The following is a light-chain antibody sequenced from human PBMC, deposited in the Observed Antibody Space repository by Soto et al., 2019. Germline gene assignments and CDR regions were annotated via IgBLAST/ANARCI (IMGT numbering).Light chain of an antibody. CDR1: QSVSSKY. CDR3: QQYGSSLFT. J-gene: IGKJ3*01. V-gene: IGKV3-20*01. Sequence: EIVLTQSPDTLSLSPGERATLSCRASQSVSSKYLAWYQQKPGQAPRVLINGTSIRASGVPERFSGGGSGTDFTLTITRLEPEDFAVYCCQQYGSSLFTFGPGTKVDIK. CDR2: GTS.